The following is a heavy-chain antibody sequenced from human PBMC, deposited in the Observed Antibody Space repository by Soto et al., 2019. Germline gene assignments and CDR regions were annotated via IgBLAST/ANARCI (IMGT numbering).Heavy chain of an antibody. CDR1: GFTFSVYA. D-gene: IGHD6-6*01. V-gene: IGHV3-23*01. Sequence: PGGSLRLSCGASGFTFSVYAMTWVRQAPGKGLEWVSATSGNGGSTYYADSVKGRFTISRDNSKSTLHLQMNSLRVEDTAVYYCAKDRTFGPPLVRFDSWGQGTLVTVSS. CDR3: AKDRTFGPPLVRFDS. CDR2: TSGNGGST. J-gene: IGHJ4*02.